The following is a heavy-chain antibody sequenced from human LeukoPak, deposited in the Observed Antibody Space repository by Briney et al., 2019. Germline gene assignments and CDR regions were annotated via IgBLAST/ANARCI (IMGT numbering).Heavy chain of an antibody. D-gene: IGHD5-18*01. V-gene: IGHV4-39*07. CDR1: GGSISDYS. Sequence: SETLSLTCTVSGGSISDYSWGWIRQPPGKGLEWIGSIYYSGSTYYNPSLKSRVTTSVDTSKNQFSLKLSSVTAADTAVYYCASLTVGYSYGPFDYWGQGTLVTVSS. CDR3: ASLTVGYSYGPFDY. CDR2: IYYSGST. J-gene: IGHJ4*02.